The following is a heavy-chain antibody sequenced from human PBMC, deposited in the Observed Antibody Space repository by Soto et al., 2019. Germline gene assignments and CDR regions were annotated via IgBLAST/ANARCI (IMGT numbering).Heavy chain of an antibody. V-gene: IGHV3-23*01. J-gene: IGHJ6*02. Sequence: GGSLRLSCAASGFTFSSYAMSWVRQAPGKGLEWVSAISGSGGSTYYADSVKGRFTISRDNSKNTLYLQMNSLRAEDTAVYYCATPYYYDSSGYYPDYYYGMDVWGQGTTVTVS. D-gene: IGHD3-22*01. CDR2: ISGSGGST. CDR1: GFTFSSYA. CDR3: ATPYYYDSSGYYPDYYYGMDV.